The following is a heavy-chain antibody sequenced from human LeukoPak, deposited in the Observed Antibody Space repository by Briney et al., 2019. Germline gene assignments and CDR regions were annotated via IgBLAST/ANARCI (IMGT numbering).Heavy chain of an antibody. CDR3: ARETAVTQNDAFDI. J-gene: IGHJ3*02. CDR2: INAGNANT. D-gene: IGHD4-17*01. Sequence: GASVKVSCKASGYTFTSYYMHWVRQAPGQRLEWMGWINAGNANTKYSQKFQDRVTIARDTSATTAYMELSSLRSEDTAVYYCARETAVTQNDAFDIWGQGTKITVSS. V-gene: IGHV1-3*01. CDR1: GYTFTSYY.